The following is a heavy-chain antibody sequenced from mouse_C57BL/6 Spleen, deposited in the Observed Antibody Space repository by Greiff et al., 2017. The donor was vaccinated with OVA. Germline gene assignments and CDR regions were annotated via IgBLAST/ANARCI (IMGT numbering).Heavy chain of an antibody. J-gene: IGHJ1*03. D-gene: IGHD1-1*01. CDR2: IDPSDSYT. Sequence: QVQLQQPGAELVKPGASVKLSCKASGYTFTSYWMQWVKQRPGQGLEWIGEIDPSDSYTNYNQKFKGKATLTVDTSSSTAYMQLSSLTSEDSAVYYCARYYGSSLWYFDVWGTGTTVTVSS. CDR1: GYTFTSYW. V-gene: IGHV1-50*01. CDR3: ARYYGSSLWYFDV.